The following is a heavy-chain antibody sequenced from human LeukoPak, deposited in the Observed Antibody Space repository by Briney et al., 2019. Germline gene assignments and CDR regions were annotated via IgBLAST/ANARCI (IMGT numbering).Heavy chain of an antibody. D-gene: IGHD1-26*01. CDR3: ARLSVSVGATLGQRNFDY. CDR2: IYHSGST. Sequence: PSQTLSLTCTVSGGSISSGGYYWSWIRQPPGKGLEWIGYIYHSGSTYYNPSLRSRVTISVDRSKNQFSLKLSSVTAADTAVYYCARLSVSVGATLGQRNFDYWGQGTLVTVSS. V-gene: IGHV4-30-2*02. J-gene: IGHJ4*02. CDR1: GGSISSGGYY.